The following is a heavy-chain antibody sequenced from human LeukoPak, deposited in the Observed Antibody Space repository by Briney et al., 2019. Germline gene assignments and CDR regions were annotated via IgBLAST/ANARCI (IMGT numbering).Heavy chain of an antibody. Sequence: KSSETLSLTCAVYGGSFSGYYWSWIRQPPGKGLEWIGEINHSGSTNYNPSLKSRVTISVDTSKNQFSLKLSSVTAADTAVYYCAGLGGQLPSYNWFDPWGQGTLVTVSS. CDR2: INHSGST. CDR1: GGSFSGYY. V-gene: IGHV4-34*01. J-gene: IGHJ5*02. D-gene: IGHD2-2*01. CDR3: AGLGGQLPSYNWFDP.